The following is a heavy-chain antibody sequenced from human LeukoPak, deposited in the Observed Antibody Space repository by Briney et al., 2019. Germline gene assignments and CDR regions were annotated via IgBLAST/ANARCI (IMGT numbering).Heavy chain of an antibody. D-gene: IGHD5-18*01. Sequence: GGSLRLSCAASGFTFDDYGMSWVRQAPGKGLEWVSVIYSDGSTYYADSVKGRFTISRDNSKNTLYLQMNSLRAEDTAVYYCARALRGYSYVLDYWGQGTLVTVSS. CDR3: ARALRGYSYVLDY. V-gene: IGHV3-66*01. J-gene: IGHJ4*02. CDR1: GFTFDDYG. CDR2: IYSDGST.